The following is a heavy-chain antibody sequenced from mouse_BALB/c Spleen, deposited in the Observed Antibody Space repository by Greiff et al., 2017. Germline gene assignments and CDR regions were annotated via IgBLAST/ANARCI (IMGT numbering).Heavy chain of an antibody. CDR2: IDPENGDT. CDR3: NRILTGSDY. CDR1: GFNIKDYY. D-gene: IGHD4-1*01. V-gene: IGHV14-4*02. J-gene: IGHJ2*01. Sequence: EVKLQESGAELVRSGASVKLSCTASGFNIKDYYMHWVKQRPEQGLEWIGWIDPENGDTEYAPKFQGKATMTADTSSNTAYLQLSSLTSEDTAVYYCNRILTGSDYWGQGTTLTVSS.